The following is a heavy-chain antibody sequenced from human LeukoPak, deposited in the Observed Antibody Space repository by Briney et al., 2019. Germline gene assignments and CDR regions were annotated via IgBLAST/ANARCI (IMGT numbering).Heavy chain of an antibody. CDR1: GFTFSNAW. CDR2: IKSKTDGGTT. D-gene: IGHD3-22*01. Sequence: GGSLRLSCVASGFTFSNAWMSWVRQAPGKGLEWVGRIKSKTDGGTTDYAAPVKGRFTISRDDSKNTLYLQMNSLKTEDTAVYYCAKDFGRTYYYDSSGYRSIDYWGQGTLVTVSS. V-gene: IGHV3-15*01. CDR3: AKDFGRTYYYDSSGYRSIDY. J-gene: IGHJ4*02.